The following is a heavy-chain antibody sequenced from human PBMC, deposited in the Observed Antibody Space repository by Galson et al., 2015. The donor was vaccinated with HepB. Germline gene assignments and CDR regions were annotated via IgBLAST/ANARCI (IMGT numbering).Heavy chain of an antibody. CDR1: GFSLSTSGVG. V-gene: IGHV2-5*02. CDR3: AQSAYDGSGLIFDC. J-gene: IGHJ4*02. D-gene: IGHD3-22*01. CDR2: IYWGDDK. Sequence: PALVKPTQTLTLTCTFSGFSLSTSGVGVGWIRQPPGKALECLALIYWGDDKYYRPSLKSRLAITKDTSKNQVVLTMTNMDPIDTATYYCAQSAYDGSGLIFDCWGQGTLVTVSP.